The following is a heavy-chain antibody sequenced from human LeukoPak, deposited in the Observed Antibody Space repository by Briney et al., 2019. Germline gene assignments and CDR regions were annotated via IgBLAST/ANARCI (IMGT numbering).Heavy chain of an antibody. D-gene: IGHD6-19*01. Sequence: GGSMRLSCAASGFTVSSNYMSWVRQAPGKGLEWVSVIYSGGRRYYADSVNGRFTISRDNSKNTLYLQMNSLRAEDTAVYYCARSDSSGCLDYWGQGTLVTVSS. CDR3: ARSDSSGCLDY. CDR2: IYSGGRR. CDR1: GFTVSSNY. J-gene: IGHJ4*02. V-gene: IGHV3-66*02.